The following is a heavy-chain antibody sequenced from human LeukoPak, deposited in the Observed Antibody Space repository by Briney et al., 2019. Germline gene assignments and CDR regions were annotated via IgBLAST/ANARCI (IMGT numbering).Heavy chain of an antibody. Sequence: GGSLRLSCAASGFTFSSYAMSWVGQAPGKGLEWVSAISGSGGSTYYADSVKGRFTISRDNSKNTLYLQMNSLRAEDTAVYYCAKDQAFGVVTPFDYWGQGTLVTVSS. CDR3: AKDQAFGVVTPFDY. CDR1: GFTFSSYA. V-gene: IGHV3-23*01. CDR2: ISGSGGST. J-gene: IGHJ4*02. D-gene: IGHD3-3*01.